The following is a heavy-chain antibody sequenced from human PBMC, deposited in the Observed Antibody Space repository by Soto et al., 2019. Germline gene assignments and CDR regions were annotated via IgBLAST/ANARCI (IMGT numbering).Heavy chain of an antibody. D-gene: IGHD2-15*01. CDR3: ARDVGGKSYGMDV. J-gene: IGHJ6*02. Sequence: QVQLQESGPGLVKPSETLSLTCTVSGGSISSYYWSWIRQPQGKGLEWIGYIYYSGCTNYNPSLKSRVTISVDTSKNQFSLKLSSVTAADTAVYYCARDVGGKSYGMDVWGQGTTVTVSS. V-gene: IGHV4-59*01. CDR2: IYYSGCT. CDR1: GGSISSYY.